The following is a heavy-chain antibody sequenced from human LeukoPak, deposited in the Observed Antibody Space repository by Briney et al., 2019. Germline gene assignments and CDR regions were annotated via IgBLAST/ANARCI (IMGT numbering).Heavy chain of an antibody. V-gene: IGHV3-30*02. CDR1: GFTFSNYG. D-gene: IGHD1-26*01. CDR3: AGEGAADAFDI. CDR2: IRYDGRNK. Sequence: PGGSLRLSCAASGFTFSNYGMHWVRQAPGKGLDWVAFIRYDGRNKYYADSVKGRFTISRDNSKNTLYLQMNSLRAEDTAVYYCAGEGAADAFDIWGQGTMVTVSS. J-gene: IGHJ3*02.